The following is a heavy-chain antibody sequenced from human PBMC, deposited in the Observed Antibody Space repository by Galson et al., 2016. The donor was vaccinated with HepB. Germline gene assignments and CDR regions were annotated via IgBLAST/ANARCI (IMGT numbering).Heavy chain of an antibody. CDR3: ARAGGVGWLDV. CDR1: GFTFSDYW. D-gene: IGHD2-15*01. J-gene: IGHJ6*02. CDR2: IIGAGSGS. V-gene: IGHV3-74*01. Sequence: SLRLPCAAAGFTFSDYWMHWVRQGPGKGLEWVSRIIGAGSGSTSAASVKGRFTISRDIARNTVYLQLNSLRVEDTAVYYCARAGGVGWLDVWGQGTTVTGSS.